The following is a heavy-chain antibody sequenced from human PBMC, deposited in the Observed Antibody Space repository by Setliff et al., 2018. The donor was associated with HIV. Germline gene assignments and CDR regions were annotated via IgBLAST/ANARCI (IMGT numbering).Heavy chain of an antibody. D-gene: IGHD6-19*01. CDR3: AREKTNGWYDFDY. V-gene: IGHV1-8*02. CDR1: GYTFTTYD. Sequence: ASVKVSCKAFGYTFTTYDIDWVRQATGQGLEWMAWVSPKSGNSGLAQKFQGRITMTRNTSISTVYMEVSSLRSEDTAVYYCAREKTNGWYDFDYWGQGALVTVSS. CDR2: VSPKSGNS. J-gene: IGHJ4*02.